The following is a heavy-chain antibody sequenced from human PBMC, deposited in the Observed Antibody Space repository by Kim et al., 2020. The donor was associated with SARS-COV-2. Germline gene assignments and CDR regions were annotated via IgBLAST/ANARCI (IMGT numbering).Heavy chain of an antibody. Sequence: YATGFTGRFVFSLDTSVSTAYLQISSLKAEDTAVYYCARTNYDSFYYMDVWGKGTTVTVSS. J-gene: IGHJ6*03. V-gene: IGHV7-4-1*02. CDR3: ARTNYDSFYYMDV.